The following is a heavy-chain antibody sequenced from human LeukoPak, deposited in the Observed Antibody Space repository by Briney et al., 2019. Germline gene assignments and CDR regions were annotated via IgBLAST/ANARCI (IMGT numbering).Heavy chain of an antibody. CDR1: GYSFTTYY. CDR3: AGSLVERQQRARFDF. V-gene: IGHV1-46*01. CDR2: INLSGGGT. D-gene: IGHD6-13*01. Sequence: ASVKVSCKASGYSFTTYYIHWVRQAPGQGLEWMGIINLSGGGTSSAQKFQGRVTMTRDTSTSTVYMELSSLKSEDTAVYYCAGSLVERQQRARFDFWGQGTLVTVSS. J-gene: IGHJ4*02.